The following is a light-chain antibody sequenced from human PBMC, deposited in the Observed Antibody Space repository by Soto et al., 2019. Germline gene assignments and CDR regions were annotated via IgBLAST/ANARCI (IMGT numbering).Light chain of an antibody. J-gene: IGKJ1*01. Sequence: EIVMTQSPATLSVSPGERATLSCRASQSVGSNLAWYQQKPSQAPRLLIYGASTRATGIPARFSGSGSGTEFTLTISSLQSEDFAVYYCQQYNNWPPWTLGQGTKVDIK. CDR1: QSVGSN. V-gene: IGKV3-15*01. CDR2: GAS. CDR3: QQYNNWPPWT.